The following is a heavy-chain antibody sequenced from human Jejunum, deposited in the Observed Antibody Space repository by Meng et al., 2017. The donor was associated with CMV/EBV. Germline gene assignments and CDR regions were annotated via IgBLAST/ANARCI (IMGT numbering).Heavy chain of an antibody. J-gene: IGHJ5*02. D-gene: IGHD2-8*01. CDR3: ARGMYFSP. CDR1: GFSVSSNY. V-gene: IGHV3-66*01. CDR2: SDPTGYT. Sequence: GGAGGTLVRAGGSLRLSCAAPGFSVSSNYMSWVRQAPGKGLECVSISDPTGYTYYADSVKGRFSISSDSSRNTLYIEMNSLRVEDTAVYYCARGMYFSPWGQGTLVTVSS.